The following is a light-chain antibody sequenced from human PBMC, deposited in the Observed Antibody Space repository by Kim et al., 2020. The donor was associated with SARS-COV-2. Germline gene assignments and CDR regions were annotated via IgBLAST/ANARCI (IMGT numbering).Light chain of an antibody. V-gene: IGLV1-40*01. CDR2: GGS. CDR3: QAYDSSLGGPV. Sequence: QSVLTQPPSVSGAPGQRVTISCTGSSSNIGADYDVHWYRQLPGTAPKLLLTGGSYRPSGVSDRFSGSKSGTSASLAITGLQADDEADYYCQAYDSSLGGPVFGGGTKLTVL. J-gene: IGLJ3*02. CDR1: SSNIGADYD.